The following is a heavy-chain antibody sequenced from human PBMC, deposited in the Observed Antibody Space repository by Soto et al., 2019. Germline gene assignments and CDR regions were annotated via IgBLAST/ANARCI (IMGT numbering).Heavy chain of an antibody. CDR1: GGSFSGYY. CDR2: INHSGST. Sequence: PSETLSLTCAVYGGSFSGYYWSWIRQPPGKGLEWIGEINHSGSTNYNPSLKSRVTISVDTSKNQFSLKLSSVTAADTAVYYCARGRKQWLVQNNWFDPWGQGTLVTVSS. V-gene: IGHV4-34*01. J-gene: IGHJ5*02. CDR3: ARGRKQWLVQNNWFDP. D-gene: IGHD6-19*01.